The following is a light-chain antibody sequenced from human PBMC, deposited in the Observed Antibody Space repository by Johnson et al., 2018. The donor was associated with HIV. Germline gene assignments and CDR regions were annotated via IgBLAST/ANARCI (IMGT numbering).Light chain of an antibody. CDR2: ENN. Sequence: QSVLTQPPSVSAAPGQKVTISCSGSSSNIGNNYVSWYQQLPGTAPKLLIYENNKRPSGIPDRFSGSKSGTSATLDITGLQTGDEADYYCASWDSSLRAYNYVFGSGTKVTVL. V-gene: IGLV1-51*02. J-gene: IGLJ1*01. CDR3: ASWDSSLRAYNYV. CDR1: SSNIGNNY.